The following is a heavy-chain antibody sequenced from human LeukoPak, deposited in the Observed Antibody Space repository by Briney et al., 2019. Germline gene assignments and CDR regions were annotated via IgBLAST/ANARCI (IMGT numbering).Heavy chain of an antibody. D-gene: IGHD6-6*01. CDR3: ASEGGCSSCFDY. Sequence: ASVKVSCKASGYTFTSYYMHWVRQAPGQGLEWMGIINPSGGSTSYAQQFQGRVTMTRDTSTSTVYMELSSLRSEDTAVYTWASEGGCSSCFDYWGQGTLVTVSS. CDR2: INPSGGST. J-gene: IGHJ4*02. V-gene: IGHV1-46*01. CDR1: GYTFTSYY.